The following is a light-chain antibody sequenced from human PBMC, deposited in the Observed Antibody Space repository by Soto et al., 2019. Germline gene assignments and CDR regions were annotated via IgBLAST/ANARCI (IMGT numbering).Light chain of an antibody. V-gene: IGKV1-5*01. Sequence: DIQMTQSPSTLSASVGDRVTITCRASQSISSWLAWYQQKPGKAPNLLIYDASTLESGVPSRFSGSGSGTEFTLTISSLQTDDFSTYYCQQSFSIPITFGQGTRLEIK. J-gene: IGKJ5*01. CDR3: QQSFSIPIT. CDR2: DAS. CDR1: QSISSW.